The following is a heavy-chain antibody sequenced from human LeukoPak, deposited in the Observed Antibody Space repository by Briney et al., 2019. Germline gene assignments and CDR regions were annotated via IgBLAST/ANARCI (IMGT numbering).Heavy chain of an antibody. CDR2: IIPIFGTA. D-gene: IGHD2-15*01. CDR3: ARVSCSGGSCYSGQFDY. V-gene: IGHV1-69*13. J-gene: IGHJ4*02. CDR1: GGTFSSYA. Sequence: GASVKVSCKASGGTFSSYAISWVRQAPGQGLEWMGGIIPIFGTANYAQKFQGRVTITADESTSTAYMELSSLRSEDTAVYYCARVSCSGGSCYSGQFDYWGQGTLVTVSS.